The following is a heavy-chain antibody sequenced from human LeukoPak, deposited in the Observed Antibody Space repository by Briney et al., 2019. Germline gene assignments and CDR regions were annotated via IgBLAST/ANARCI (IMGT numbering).Heavy chain of an antibody. CDR1: GGSISSATYY. J-gene: IGHJ4*02. V-gene: IGHV4-39*01. Sequence: PSETLSLTCTVSGGSISSATYYWGWIRQPPGKGLEWIGSIYHSGSTYYNPSLKSRVTISVDTSKNQFSLRLSSLTAADTAVYYCARHKRWLQFGLDYWGQGTLVTVSS. CDR2: IYHSGST. CDR3: ARHKRWLQFGLDY. D-gene: IGHD5-24*01.